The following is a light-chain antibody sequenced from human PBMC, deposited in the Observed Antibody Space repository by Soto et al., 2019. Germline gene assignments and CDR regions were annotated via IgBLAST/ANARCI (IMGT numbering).Light chain of an antibody. J-gene: IGKJ4*01. V-gene: IGKV1-12*01. CDR2: AAS. CDR1: QDISSW. CDR3: QQANSLPLT. Sequence: DIQMTQSPSSVSASVGDRVTITCRATQDISSWLAWYQQKPGQAPKLLIYAASNLQSGVPSRFSGSGAGTEFTLTISSLQPEDVATYYCQQANSLPLTFGGGTKVEIK.